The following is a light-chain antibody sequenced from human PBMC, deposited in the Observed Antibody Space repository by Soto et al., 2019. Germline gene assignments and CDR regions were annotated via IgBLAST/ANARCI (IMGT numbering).Light chain of an antibody. Sequence: QSALTQPPSASGTPGQRVTISCSGSNSNIGSNKVNWYQQLPGTAPKLLIYTSNQRPSGVPDRFSGSKSGTSAALAIIGLQSEDEADYYCATWDDSLHGYVFGTGTKVTVL. J-gene: IGLJ1*01. CDR3: ATWDDSLHGYV. V-gene: IGLV1-44*01. CDR1: NSNIGSNK. CDR2: TSN.